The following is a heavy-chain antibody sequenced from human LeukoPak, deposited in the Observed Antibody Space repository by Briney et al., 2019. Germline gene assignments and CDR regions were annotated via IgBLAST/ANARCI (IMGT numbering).Heavy chain of an antibody. CDR2: INSDGSST. J-gene: IGHJ4*02. V-gene: IGHV3-74*01. D-gene: IGHD1-26*01. Sequence: GGSLRLSCAASGFTFSTYWMHWVRQAPGKGLVWVSRINSDGSSTNYADSVKGRFTVSRDNAKNTLYLQMNSLRAEDTAVYYCARDRYSDSQGPFDYWGQGTLVPVSS. CDR3: ARDRYSDSQGPFDY. CDR1: GFTFSTYW.